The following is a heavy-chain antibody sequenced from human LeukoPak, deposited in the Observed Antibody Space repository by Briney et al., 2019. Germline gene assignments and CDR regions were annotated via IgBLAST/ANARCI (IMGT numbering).Heavy chain of an antibody. V-gene: IGHV3-48*04. D-gene: IGHD3-10*01. Sequence: PGGSLRLSCAASGFTFSSYSMNWVRQAPGKGLEWVSYISSSSSTIYYADSVKGRFIISRDNAKNSLYLQMNSLRAEDTAVYYCASEYGSGSWGQGTLVTVSS. J-gene: IGHJ4*02. CDR1: GFTFSSYS. CDR2: ISSSSSTI. CDR3: ASEYGSGS.